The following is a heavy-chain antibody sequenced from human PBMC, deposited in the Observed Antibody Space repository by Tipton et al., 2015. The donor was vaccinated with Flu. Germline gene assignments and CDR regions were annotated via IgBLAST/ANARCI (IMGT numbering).Heavy chain of an antibody. CDR3: ARDRIVSGCWTGYERYGMDV. V-gene: IGHV4-39*07. Sequence: TLSLTCTVSGGSIRSASDYWGWVRQTPGKGLEWIGNIHYSGKTYYNMPLKSRVTISVDTSNNQFSLKLTSVTAADTGLYYCARDRIVSGCWTGYERYGMDVWGQWTAVTVSS. CDR2: IHYSGKT. CDR1: GGSIRSASDY. J-gene: IGHJ6*02. D-gene: IGHD3/OR15-3a*01.